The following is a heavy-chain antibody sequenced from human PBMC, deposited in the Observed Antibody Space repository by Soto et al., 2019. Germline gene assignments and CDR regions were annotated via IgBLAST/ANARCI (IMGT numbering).Heavy chain of an antibody. CDR3: AKDLSRWPHYAFDS. J-gene: IGHJ5*01. CDR2: ISTNGDTA. D-gene: IGHD4-17*01. V-gene: IGHV3-23*01. Sequence: QSGGSLRLSCAASGFTFSNYGMYWVRQAPGKGLEWVSGISTNGDTANYADSVKGRFTISRDNSKNALYMQMNGLRPEDTAVYYCAKDLSRWPHYAFDSWGQGTLVTVSS. CDR1: GFTFSNYG.